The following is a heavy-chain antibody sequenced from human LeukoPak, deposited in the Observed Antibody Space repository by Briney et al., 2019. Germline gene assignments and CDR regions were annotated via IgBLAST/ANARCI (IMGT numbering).Heavy chain of an antibody. J-gene: IGHJ3*02. D-gene: IGHD5-18*01. CDR1: GYTFTSYG. CDR3: ARVRRGYSYAYDAFDI. V-gene: IGHV1-18*01. Sequence: ASVKVSCKASGYTFTSYGISWVRQAPGQGLEWMGWISAYNGNTNYAQKLQGRVTMTTDTSTSTAYMELRSLRSDDTAVYYCARVRRGYSYAYDAFDIWGQGTMVTVSS. CDR2: ISAYNGNT.